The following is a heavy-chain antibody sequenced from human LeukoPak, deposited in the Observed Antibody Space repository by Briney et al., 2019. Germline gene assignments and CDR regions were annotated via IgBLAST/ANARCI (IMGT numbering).Heavy chain of an antibody. CDR3: AKGSAYSRGWYPGDYFDY. Sequence: PGRSLRLSCAASGFTFSSYGMHWVRQAPGKGLEWVAVISYDGSNKYYADSVKGRFTISRDNSKNTLYLQMNSLRAEDTAVYYCAKGSAYSRGWYPGDYFDYWGQGTLVTVSS. V-gene: IGHV3-30*18. D-gene: IGHD6-19*01. CDR2: ISYDGSNK. J-gene: IGHJ4*02. CDR1: GFTFSSYG.